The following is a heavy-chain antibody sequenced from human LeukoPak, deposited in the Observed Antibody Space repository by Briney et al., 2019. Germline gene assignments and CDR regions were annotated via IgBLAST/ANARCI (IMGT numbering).Heavy chain of an antibody. Sequence: ASVKVSCKVSGYTLTELSMHWVRQAPGKGLEWMGGFDPEDGETIYAQKFQGRVTMTRDTSTSTVYMELSSLRSEDTAVYYCAREQTGHSYGYGYWGQGTLVTVSS. V-gene: IGHV1-24*01. CDR1: GYTLTELS. CDR3: AREQTGHSYGYGY. CDR2: FDPEDGET. D-gene: IGHD5-18*01. J-gene: IGHJ4*02.